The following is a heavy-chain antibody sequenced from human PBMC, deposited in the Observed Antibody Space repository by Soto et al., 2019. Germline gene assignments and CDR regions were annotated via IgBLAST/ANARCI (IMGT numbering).Heavy chain of an antibody. D-gene: IGHD1-1*01. J-gene: IGHJ6*02. Sequence: SVKVSCKASGGTFSSYAISWVRQAPGQGLEWMGGIIPIFGTANYAQKFQGRVTITADESTSTAYMELSSLRSEDTAVYYCARVTTFTNDGYYYYGMDVWGQGTTVTVSS. CDR3: ARVTTFTNDGYYYYGMDV. CDR2: IIPIFGTA. CDR1: GGTFSSYA. V-gene: IGHV1-69*13.